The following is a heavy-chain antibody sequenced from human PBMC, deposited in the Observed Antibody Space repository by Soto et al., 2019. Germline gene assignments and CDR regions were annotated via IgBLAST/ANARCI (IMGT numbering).Heavy chain of an antibody. CDR2: IIPIFGTA. D-gene: IGHD3-10*01. V-gene: IGHV1-69*06. CDR3: ARVYYYGSGSSYYGMDV. Sequence: QVQLVQSGAEVKKPGSSVKVSCKASGGTFSSYAISWVRQAPGQGLEWMGGIIPIFGTANYAQKFQGRVTITADKSTSTAYMELSSLRSEDTDVYYCARVYYYGSGSSYYGMDVWGQGTKVTVSS. J-gene: IGHJ6*02. CDR1: GGTFSSYA.